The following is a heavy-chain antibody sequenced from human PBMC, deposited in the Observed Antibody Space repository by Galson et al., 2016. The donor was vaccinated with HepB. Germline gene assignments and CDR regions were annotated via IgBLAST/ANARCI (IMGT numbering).Heavy chain of an antibody. D-gene: IGHD6-13*01. CDR1: GFTFSNPA. V-gene: IGHV3-23*01. CDR3: AKGGLSSRWASS. J-gene: IGHJ4*02. Sequence: SLRLSCATSGFTFSNPAMTWVRQAPGKGLEWMSTLSDGGDTTYYADSVKGRFTVSRDTPKNTLYLQMNSLRVDDTALYYCAKGGLSSRWASSWGQGTLVTVSS. CDR2: LSDGGDTT.